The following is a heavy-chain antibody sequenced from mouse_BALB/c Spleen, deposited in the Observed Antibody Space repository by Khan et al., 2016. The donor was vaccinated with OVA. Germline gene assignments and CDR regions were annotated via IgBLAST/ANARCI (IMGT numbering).Heavy chain of an antibody. CDR3: ARSWAMDY. J-gene: IGHJ4*01. CDR1: GFTFSDYG. CDR2: ISSLAYSI. Sequence: EVELVESGGGLVQPGGSRKLSCAASGFTFSDYGMAWVRRGPGKGPEWVAFISSLAYSIYYADTVTGRFTFSRENAKNTLYMEMSSLRSEDTAMYYCARSWAMDYWGQGTSVTVSS. V-gene: IGHV5-15*02.